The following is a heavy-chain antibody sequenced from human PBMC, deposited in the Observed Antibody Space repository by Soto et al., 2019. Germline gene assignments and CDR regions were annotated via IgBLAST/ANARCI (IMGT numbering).Heavy chain of an antibody. CDR2: IYAGGTT. CDR1: GFTISSIY. V-gene: IGHV3-66*01. D-gene: IGHD3-10*01. CDR3: AREVLGVVRESGFGH. Sequence: EVQLVESGGGLVQPGGSLRLSCAASGFTISSIYMTWVRQAPGKGLEWISVIYAGGTTHYADSVKGRFTITRDNSKNMVYLQVNSLRAEDTAVYYCAREVLGVVRESGFGHWGQGAVVVVSS. J-gene: IGHJ4*02.